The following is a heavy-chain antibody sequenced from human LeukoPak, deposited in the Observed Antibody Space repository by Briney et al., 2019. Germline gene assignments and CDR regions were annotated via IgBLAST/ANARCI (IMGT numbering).Heavy chain of an antibody. V-gene: IGHV3-23*01. Sequence: GGSLRLSCAAYGFTFGSYAMSWVRQAPGKGLELVSGISGSGGGTYYADSVKGRFTISRDNSENMLYLQMSSLRAEDTAVYYCAKGRGITVAGTPFDYWGQGTLVTVSS. CDR1: GFTFGSYA. D-gene: IGHD6-19*01. CDR2: ISGSGGGT. CDR3: AKGRGITVAGTPFDY. J-gene: IGHJ4*02.